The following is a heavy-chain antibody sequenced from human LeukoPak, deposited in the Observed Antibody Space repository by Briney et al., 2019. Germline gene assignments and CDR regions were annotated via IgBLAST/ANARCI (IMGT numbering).Heavy chain of an antibody. CDR2: IKYDGSEK. CDR1: GSTLSGFW. CDR3: ARRNLLDS. V-gene: IGHV3-7*01. Sequence: RGSLRLSCAASGSTLSGFWMNWVRQAPGKGLEWVANIKYDGSEKNYVDSVKGRFTISRDNAKNSLYLQMNSLRAEDTAVYYCARRNLLDSWGQGTLVTVSS. J-gene: IGHJ4*02.